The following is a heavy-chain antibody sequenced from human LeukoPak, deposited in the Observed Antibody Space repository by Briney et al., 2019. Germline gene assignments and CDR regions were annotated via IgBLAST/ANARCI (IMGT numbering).Heavy chain of an antibody. CDR2: IIPIFGTA. D-gene: IGHD3-9*01. J-gene: IGHJ4*02. CDR3: ARDLNSYDILTGYLHTFDY. V-gene: IGHV1-69*06. Sequence: GASVKVSCKASGGTFSSYAIGWVRQAPGQGLEWMGGIIPIFGTANYAQKFQGRVTITADKSTSTAYMELGSLRSEHTAVYYCARDLNSYDILTGYLHTFDYWGQGTLVTVSS. CDR1: GGTFSSYA.